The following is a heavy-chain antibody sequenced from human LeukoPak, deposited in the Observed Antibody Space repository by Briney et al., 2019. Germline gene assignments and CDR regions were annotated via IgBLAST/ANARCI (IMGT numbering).Heavy chain of an antibody. V-gene: IGHV3-23*01. CDR2: ISGSSGST. CDR3: AKVPVPYSSGWAHFDY. CDR1: GFTFSSYA. D-gene: IGHD6-19*01. J-gene: IGHJ4*02. Sequence: PGGSLRLSCAASGFTFSSYAMSWVRQAPGKGLEWVSAISGSSGSTYYADSVKGRFTISRDNSKNTLYLQMNSLRAEDTAVYYCAKVPVPYSSGWAHFDYWGQGTLVTVSS.